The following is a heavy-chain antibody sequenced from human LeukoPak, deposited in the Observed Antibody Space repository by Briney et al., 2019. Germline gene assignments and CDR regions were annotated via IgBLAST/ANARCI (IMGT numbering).Heavy chain of an antibody. CDR3: AKSKYNTGGSFDH. CDR2: TRNKVNSYST. Sequence: QPGGSLRLSCAASGLTFSNFAMSWVRQAPGKGLEWVGRTRNKVNSYSTEYAASVKGRFTISRDESKNSLYLQMNSLKTEDTAVYYCAKSKYNTGGSFDHWGQGTLVTVSS. CDR1: GLTFSNFA. V-gene: IGHV3-72*01. D-gene: IGHD6-19*01. J-gene: IGHJ5*02.